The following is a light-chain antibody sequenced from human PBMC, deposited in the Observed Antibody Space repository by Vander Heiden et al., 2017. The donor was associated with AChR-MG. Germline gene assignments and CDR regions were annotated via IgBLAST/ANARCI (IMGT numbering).Light chain of an antibody. Sequence: EIVMTQSPATLSVSPGERATLSCRASQSVGSNLAWYHQRPGQAPRLLIFGVSIRATGIPARFSGSGSGTEFTLTISGLQSEDFAVYYCQQDYDWYTFGQGTSLEIK. V-gene: IGKV3-15*01. J-gene: IGKJ2*01. CDR2: GVS. CDR1: QSVGSN. CDR3: QQDYDWYT.